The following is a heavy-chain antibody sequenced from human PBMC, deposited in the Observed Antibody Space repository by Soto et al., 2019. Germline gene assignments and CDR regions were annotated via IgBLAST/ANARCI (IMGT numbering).Heavy chain of an antibody. CDR1: GFTCGDAG. Sequence: GGAPGLPGGAVGFTCGDAGGNRGSQGLGRGGGGGGRIKSKTDGGTTDYAAPVKGRFTISRDDSKNTLYLQMNSLKTEDTAVYYCTTDFVYCSSTSCYVYYFDYWGQGTLVTVSS. D-gene: IGHD2-2*01. CDR3: TTDFVYCSSTSCYVYYFDY. CDR2: IKSKTDGGTT. V-gene: IGHV3-15*07. J-gene: IGHJ4*02.